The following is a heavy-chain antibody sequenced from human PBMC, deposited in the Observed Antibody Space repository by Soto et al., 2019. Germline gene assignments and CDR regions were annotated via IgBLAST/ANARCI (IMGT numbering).Heavy chain of an antibody. J-gene: IGHJ4*02. Sequence: GGSLRLSCAASGFTFDDYAMHWVRQAPGKGLEWVSGISWNSGSIGYADSVKGRFTISRDNAKNSLYLQMNSLRAEDTALYYCAKARSWSSSSFDYWGQGTLVTVSS. CDR2: ISWNSGSI. CDR1: GFTFDDYA. V-gene: IGHV3-9*01. CDR3: AKARSWSSSSFDY. D-gene: IGHD6-6*01.